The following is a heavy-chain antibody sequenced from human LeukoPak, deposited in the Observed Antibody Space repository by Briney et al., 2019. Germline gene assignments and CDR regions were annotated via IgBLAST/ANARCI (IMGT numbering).Heavy chain of an antibody. CDR3: ARGSGDFWSGYYSFDY. CDR2: IGTAGDT. J-gene: IGHJ4*02. D-gene: IGHD3-3*01. CDR1: GFTFSSYD. V-gene: IGHV3-13*01. Sequence: GGSLRLSCAASGFTFSSYDMHWVRQATGKGLEWVSVIGTAGDTYYPGSVKGRFTISRENAKNSLYLQMNSLRAGDTAVYYCARGSGDFWSGYYSFDYWGQGTLVTVSS.